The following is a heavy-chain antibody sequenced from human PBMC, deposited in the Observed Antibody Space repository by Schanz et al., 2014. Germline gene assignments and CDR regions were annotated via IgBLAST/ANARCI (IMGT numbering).Heavy chain of an antibody. V-gene: IGHV3-11*04. J-gene: IGHJ5*02. CDR1: GFIFSDYY. CDR3: ARGRVLES. Sequence: VQLVESGGGVVRPGGSLRLSCAASGFIFSDYYMAWIRQAPGKGPEYVSYISSGGTTTYHSDSVKGRFTISRDNAKNSLCLQMNSLRPEDTAVYYCARGRVLESWGQGTLVTVSS. D-gene: IGHD1-1*01. CDR2: ISSGGTTT.